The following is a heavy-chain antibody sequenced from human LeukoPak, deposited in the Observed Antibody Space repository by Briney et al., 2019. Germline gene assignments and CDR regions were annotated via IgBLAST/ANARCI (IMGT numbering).Heavy chain of an antibody. CDR2: IYPGDSDT. Sequence: ASVKISCMASGYSFTTYWIGWVRQMPGKGLEWMGIIYPGDSDTRYSPSFQGQVTISADKSISTAYLQWSSLKASDTAMYYCATSNSSSWEKPYYYYYGMDVWGQGTTVTVSS. CDR3: ATSNSSSWEKPYYYYYGMDV. CDR1: GYSFTTYW. V-gene: IGHV5-51*01. D-gene: IGHD6-13*01. J-gene: IGHJ6*02.